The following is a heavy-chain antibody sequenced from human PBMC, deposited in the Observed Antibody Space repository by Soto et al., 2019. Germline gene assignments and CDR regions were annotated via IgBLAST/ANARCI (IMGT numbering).Heavy chain of an antibody. CDR3: ARQDGSALYYFDY. CDR2: IYPDDSDT. CDR1: GYTFTSYW. D-gene: IGHD6-19*01. V-gene: IGHV5-51*01. J-gene: IGHJ4*02. Sequence: PGESLKISCKGSGYTFTSYWIAWVRQMPGKGLEWMGIIYPDDSDTRYSPSFQGQVSISADKSISTAYLQWSSLKASDTAMYYCARQDGSALYYFDYWGQGTLVTVSS.